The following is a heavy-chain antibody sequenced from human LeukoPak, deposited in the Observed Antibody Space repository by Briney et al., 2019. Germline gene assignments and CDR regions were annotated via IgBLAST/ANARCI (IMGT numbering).Heavy chain of an antibody. J-gene: IGHJ3*02. V-gene: IGHV4-31*03. CDR3: ARADGNQDTFNI. CDR2: IYYSGST. Sequence: SQTLSLTCTVSGGSISIGGYYWSWIRQHPGKGLEWIGYIYYSGSTYYNPSLKRRVTISVDTSKIQFSLKLSSVTAADTAVYYCARADGNQDTFNIWGQGTMVTISS. D-gene: IGHD4-17*01. CDR1: GGSISIGGYY.